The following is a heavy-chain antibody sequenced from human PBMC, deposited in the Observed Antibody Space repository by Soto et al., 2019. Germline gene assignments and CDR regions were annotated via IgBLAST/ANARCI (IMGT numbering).Heavy chain of an antibody. CDR3: ARHVYYDVLKKNY. J-gene: IGHJ4*02. CDR1: GYTFTSYW. V-gene: IGHV5-51*01. CDR2: IYPGNSDT. D-gene: IGHD3-9*01. Sequence: GESLKISCKASGYTFTSYWLGWVRQMPGKGLEWMGIIYPGNSDTRYSPSFQGQVTISADTSISTAYLEWSSLKASDTAIYYCARHVYYDVLKKNYWGQGTLVTVSS.